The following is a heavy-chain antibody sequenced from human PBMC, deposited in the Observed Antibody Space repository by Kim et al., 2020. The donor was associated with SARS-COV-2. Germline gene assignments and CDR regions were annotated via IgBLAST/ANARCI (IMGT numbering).Heavy chain of an antibody. CDR2: INTNTGNP. V-gene: IGHV7-4-1*02. Sequence: ASVKVSCKASGYTFTSYAMNWVRQAPGQGHEWMGWINTNTGNPTYAQGFTGRFVFSLDTSVSTAYLQISSLKAEDTAVYYCARDFLDYYDSSGYYYEFDYWGQGTLVTVSS. CDR1: GYTFTSYA. J-gene: IGHJ4*02. D-gene: IGHD3-22*01. CDR3: ARDFLDYYDSSGYYYEFDY.